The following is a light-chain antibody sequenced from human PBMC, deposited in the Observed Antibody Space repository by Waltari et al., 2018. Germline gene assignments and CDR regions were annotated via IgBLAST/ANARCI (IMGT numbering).Light chain of an antibody. J-gene: IGKJ2*01. CDR2: WVF. CDR3: MQGTRWPYT. V-gene: IGKV2-30*02. CDR1: QSLVPVDGNTY. Sequence: VMTQSPVSLSVTLGQAASISYKSSQSLVPVDGNTYLNWFHQRSGQSPRRLIYWVFNRDSGVPDRFSGSGSGTDFTLRISRVEAEDVGVYYCMQGTRWPYTFGQGTQLDIK.